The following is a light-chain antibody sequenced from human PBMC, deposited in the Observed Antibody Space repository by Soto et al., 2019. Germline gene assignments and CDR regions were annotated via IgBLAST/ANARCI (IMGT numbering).Light chain of an antibody. Sequence: EIVMTQSPATLSVSPGERATLSCRASQSVSSNLAWYQQKPGQAPSLLIYGASTRATGIPARFIGSGSGTEFTLTISSLQSEDFAVYHCQQYNNWPPWTFGQGTKVEI. CDR3: QQYNNWPPWT. CDR1: QSVSSN. J-gene: IGKJ1*01. V-gene: IGKV3-15*01. CDR2: GAS.